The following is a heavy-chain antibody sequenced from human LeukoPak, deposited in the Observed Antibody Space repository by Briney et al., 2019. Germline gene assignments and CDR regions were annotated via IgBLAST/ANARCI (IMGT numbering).Heavy chain of an antibody. CDR2: ISSSSSYI. CDR1: GFTFSSYS. J-gene: IGHJ4*02. V-gene: IGHV3-21*01. CDR3: AREWGYGDYVAFDY. D-gene: IGHD4-17*01. Sequence: PGGSLRLSCAASGFTFSSYSMNWVRQAPGKGLEWVSSISSSSSYIYYADSVKGRFTISRDNAKNSLYLQMNSLRAEDTAVYYCAREWGYGDYVAFDYWGQGTLVSVSS.